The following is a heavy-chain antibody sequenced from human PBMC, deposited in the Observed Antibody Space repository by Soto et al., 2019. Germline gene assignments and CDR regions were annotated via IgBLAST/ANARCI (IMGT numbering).Heavy chain of an antibody. Sequence: QVHLQESGPGWVTPSETLSLTFAVSGDYINSVDYYWGWIRQPPVKGLEWVRYVDDTGNTNYNPHLRSRVTTSTARTTKQFYLKVRSVTAGDTAVYYCARSPDRSMAETQIDAWGQGTRVTVSS. CDR3: ARSPDRSMAETQIDA. J-gene: IGHJ5*02. CDR1: GDYINSVDYY. CDR2: VDDTGNT. D-gene: IGHD6-6*01. V-gene: IGHV4-61*08.